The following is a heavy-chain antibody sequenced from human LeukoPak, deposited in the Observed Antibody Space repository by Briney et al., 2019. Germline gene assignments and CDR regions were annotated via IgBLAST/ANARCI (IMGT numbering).Heavy chain of an antibody. J-gene: IGHJ5*02. V-gene: IGHV4-39*07. D-gene: IGHD3-10*01. CDR2: INHSGST. CDR3: ARGKNYYGSGSYYNAKPRPLNWFDP. Sequence: SETLSLTCTVSGGPISTSDYYWVWIRQPPGKGLESIGEINHSGSTNYNPSLKSRVTISVDTSKNQFSLKLSSVTAADTAVYYCARGKNYYGSGSYYNAKPRPLNWFDPWGQGTLVTVSS. CDR1: GGPISTSDYY.